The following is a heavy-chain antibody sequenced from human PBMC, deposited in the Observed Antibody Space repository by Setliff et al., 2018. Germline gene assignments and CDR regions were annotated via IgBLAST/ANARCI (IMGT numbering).Heavy chain of an antibody. V-gene: IGHV4-61*08. J-gene: IGHJ4*02. Sequence: PSETLSLTCTVSGGSISISGYYWSWVRQPPGKGLEWIGYIYSTGSTNYNPSLKSRVAISIDTSKNQFSLKVNSVTAADTAIYYCARGLNSVSWTFAYWGQGSLVTVSS. CDR2: IYSTGST. CDR1: GGSISISGYY. CDR3: ARGLNSVSWTFAY. D-gene: IGHD2-15*01.